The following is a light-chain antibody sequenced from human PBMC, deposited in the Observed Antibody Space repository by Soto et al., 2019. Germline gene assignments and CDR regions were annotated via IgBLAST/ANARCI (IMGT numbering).Light chain of an antibody. CDR2: GAS. Sequence: DIVMTQSPATLCVSPGERATLSCRASQSVSSDLAWYQQKPGQAPRLLIYGASTRATGIPARFSGSGSGTEFTLTISSLQSEDFAVYFCHQYNNWPPLTFGGGTKVEIK. J-gene: IGKJ4*01. CDR3: HQYNNWPPLT. V-gene: IGKV3-15*01. CDR1: QSVSSD.